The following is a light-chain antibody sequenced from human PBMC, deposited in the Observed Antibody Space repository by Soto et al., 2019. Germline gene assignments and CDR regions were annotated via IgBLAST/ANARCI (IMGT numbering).Light chain of an antibody. CDR2: TAS. Sequence: DIQMTQSPSSLSASVGDRVTITCRASQTISNYLNWYQQKPGKAPNLLIYTASSLQSGVPSRFSGIGSGTDFTLTISSLQPEDFATYYCQQSHSTPYTFGQGTKLEIK. CDR3: QQSHSTPYT. V-gene: IGKV1-39*01. CDR1: QTISNY. J-gene: IGKJ2*01.